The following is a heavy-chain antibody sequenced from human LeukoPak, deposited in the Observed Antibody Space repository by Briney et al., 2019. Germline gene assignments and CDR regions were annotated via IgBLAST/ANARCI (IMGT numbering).Heavy chain of an antibody. CDR3: ARAHSPIFGVVIPIDY. D-gene: IGHD3-3*01. Sequence: GGSLRLSCAASGFTFSSYSMNWVRQAPGKGLEWVSSISSSSSYIYYADSVKGRFTISRDNAKSSLYLQMNSLRAEDTAVYYCARAHSPIFGVVIPIDYWGQGTLVTVSS. V-gene: IGHV3-21*01. CDR2: ISSSSSYI. J-gene: IGHJ4*02. CDR1: GFTFSSYS.